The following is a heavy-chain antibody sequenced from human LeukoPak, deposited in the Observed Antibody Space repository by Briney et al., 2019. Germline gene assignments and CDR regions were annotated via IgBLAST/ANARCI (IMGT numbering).Heavy chain of an antibody. Sequence: GSLRLSCAASGFTFSSYWMSWVRQAPGKGLEWVANIKQDGSEKYYVDSVKGRFTISRDNAKNSLYLQMNSPRAEDTAVYYCARVRGVADDAFDIWGQGTMVTVSS. J-gene: IGHJ3*02. CDR3: ARVRGVADDAFDI. CDR2: IKQDGSEK. D-gene: IGHD3-10*01. V-gene: IGHV3-7*01. CDR1: GFTFSSYW.